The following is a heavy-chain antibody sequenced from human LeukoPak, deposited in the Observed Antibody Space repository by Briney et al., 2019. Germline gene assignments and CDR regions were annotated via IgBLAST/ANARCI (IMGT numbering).Heavy chain of an antibody. CDR1: GFTFDDYA. V-gene: IGHV3-9*01. D-gene: IGHD2-2*01. J-gene: IGHJ6*02. CDR3: ARAPLVGSSTSYYYYGMDV. CDR2: ISWNSGSI. Sequence: QPGGSLRLSCAASGFTFDDYAMHWVRQAPGKGLEWVSGISWNSGSIGYADSVKGRFTISRDNAKNSLYLQMNSLRAEDTAVYYCARAPLVGSSTSYYYYGMDVWGQGTTVTVSS.